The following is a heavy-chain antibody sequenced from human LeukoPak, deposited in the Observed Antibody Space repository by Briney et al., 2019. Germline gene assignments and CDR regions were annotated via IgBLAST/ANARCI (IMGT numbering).Heavy chain of an antibody. Sequence: PSETLSLTCTVSGGSISSSSYYWGWIRQPPGKGLEWIGSIYYSGSTYYNPSLKSRVTISVDTSKNQFSLKLSSVTAADTAVYYCATRGYCSGGSCYLKSALFDYWGQGTLVTVSS. J-gene: IGHJ4*02. CDR2: IYYSGST. CDR1: GGSISSSSYY. CDR3: ATRGYCSGGSCYLKSALFDY. V-gene: IGHV4-39*01. D-gene: IGHD2-15*01.